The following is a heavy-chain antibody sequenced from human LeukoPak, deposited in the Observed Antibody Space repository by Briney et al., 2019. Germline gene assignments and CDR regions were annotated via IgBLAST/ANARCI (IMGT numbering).Heavy chain of an antibody. V-gene: IGHV3-43*02. CDR3: VKDVGSGYYDFWSGYYSH. J-gene: IGHJ4*02. D-gene: IGHD3-3*01. CDR1: GITFEDSA. CDR2: ISGDGGSR. Sequence: GGSLRLSCAASGITFEDSAMHWVRQGPGKGLEWVSLISGDGGSRYYADSVKGRFTISKDKSKDSLYLQMNSLRTEDTALYYCVKDVGSGYYDFWSGYYSHWGQGTLVTVSS.